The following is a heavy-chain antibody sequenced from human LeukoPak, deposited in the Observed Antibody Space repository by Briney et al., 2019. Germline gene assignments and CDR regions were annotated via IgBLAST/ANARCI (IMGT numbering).Heavy chain of an antibody. CDR2: IRNDGSDT. D-gene: IGHD4-23*01. J-gene: IGHJ4*02. V-gene: IGHV3-30*02. CDR3: ARDRGKDYFDN. CDR1: GLTFTSHG. Sequence: GGSLRLSCATSGLTFTSHGFHWVRQAAGKGLEWVAFIRNDGSDTYHANSVKGRFSISRDNSKNTVYLHMNSLRAEDTAVYYCARDRGKDYFDNWGQGTQVTVSS.